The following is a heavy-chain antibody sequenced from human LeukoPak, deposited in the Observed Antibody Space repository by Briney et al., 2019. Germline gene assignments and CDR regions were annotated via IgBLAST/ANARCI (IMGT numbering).Heavy chain of an antibody. V-gene: IGHV3-30*02. CDR1: GFTFSFYG. D-gene: IGHD3-10*01. Sequence: PGGSLRLSCAASGFTFSFYGIHWVRQAPGKGLEWVAFIRYDGSNKYYADSVKGRFTISRDNSKNTLYLQMNSLRAEDTAVYYCAKDLKKYYYGSGSYYIDPSDAFDIWGQGTMVTVSS. CDR2: IRYDGSNK. J-gene: IGHJ3*02. CDR3: AKDLKKYYYGSGSYYIDPSDAFDI.